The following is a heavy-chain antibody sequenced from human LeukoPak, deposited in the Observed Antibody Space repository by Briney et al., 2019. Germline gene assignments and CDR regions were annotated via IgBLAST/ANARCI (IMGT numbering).Heavy chain of an antibody. CDR3: ARVVRATYYDFWSAPVGWFDP. D-gene: IGHD3-3*01. CDR2: IYYSGST. V-gene: IGHV4-59*01. J-gene: IGHJ5*02. CDR1: GGSISSYY. Sequence: SETLSLTCTVSGGSISSYYWSWIRQPPGKGLEWIGYIYYSGSTNYNPSLKSRVTISVDTSKNQFSLKLSSVTAADTAVYYCARVVRATYYDFWSAPVGWFDPWGQGTLVTVCS.